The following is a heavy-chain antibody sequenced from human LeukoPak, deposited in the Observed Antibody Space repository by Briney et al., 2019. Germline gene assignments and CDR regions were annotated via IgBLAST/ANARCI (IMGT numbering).Heavy chain of an antibody. J-gene: IGHJ4*02. CDR2: LSASGGST. CDR3: AKDYSSTWYTILDY. CDR1: GFTFSSYA. V-gene: IGHV3-23*01. D-gene: IGHD6-13*01. Sequence: GGSLRLSCAASGFTFSSYAMSWVRQAPGKGLEWVSGLSASGGSTYYADSVKGRFTISRDNSKNTLYLQMNSLRAEDTAVYYCAKDYSSTWYTILDYWGQGTLVTVSS.